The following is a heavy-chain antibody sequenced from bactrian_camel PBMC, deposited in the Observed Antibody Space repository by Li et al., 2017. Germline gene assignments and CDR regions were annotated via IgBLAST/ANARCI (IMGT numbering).Heavy chain of an antibody. CDR2: IYTGFGRP. V-gene: IGHV3S54*01. CDR3: AARWSCGSAWLHWERGSGSTY. J-gene: IGHJ4*01. D-gene: IGHD1*01. CDR1: GVMYRRTC. Sequence: HVQLVESGGGSVQTGGSLRLSCSTSGVMYRRTCMGWFRQAPGKEREGVAVIYTGFGRPYYADSVKGRFTISTDNGKHTLYLQMNNLKPEDTTMYYCAARWSCGSAWLHWERGSGSTYWGQGTQVTVS.